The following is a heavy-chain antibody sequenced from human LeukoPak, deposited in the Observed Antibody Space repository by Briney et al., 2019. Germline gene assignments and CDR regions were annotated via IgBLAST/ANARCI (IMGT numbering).Heavy chain of an antibody. Sequence: GGSLRLSCAASGFTFSSYAMHWVRQAPGKGLEWVAVISYDGSNKYYADSVKGRFTISRDNSKNTLYQQMNSLRAEDTAVYYRARDRLGYGSGSYYDWFDPWGQGTLVTVSS. V-gene: IGHV3-30-3*01. J-gene: IGHJ5*02. CDR1: GFTFSSYA. CDR3: ARDRLGYGSGSYYDWFDP. CDR2: ISYDGSNK. D-gene: IGHD3-10*01.